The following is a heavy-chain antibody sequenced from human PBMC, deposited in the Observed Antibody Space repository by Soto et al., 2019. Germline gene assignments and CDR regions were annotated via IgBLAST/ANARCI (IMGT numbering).Heavy chain of an antibody. Sequence: KPSETLSLTCTVSGGSIRSGDSYWSWIRQPPGKGLEWIGYIYYSGSTYYNPSLKSRVTISLDTSKNQFSLNLSSVTAADTAVYYCARTHYSDRSGTDYWGQGTLVTVSP. CDR1: GGSIRSGDSY. V-gene: IGHV4-30-4*01. D-gene: IGHD3-22*01. CDR3: ARTHYSDRSGTDY. J-gene: IGHJ4*02. CDR2: IYYSGST.